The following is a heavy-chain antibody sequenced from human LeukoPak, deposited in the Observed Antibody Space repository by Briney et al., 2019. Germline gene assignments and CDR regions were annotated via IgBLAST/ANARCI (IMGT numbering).Heavy chain of an antibody. CDR1: GFTFISYG. J-gene: IGHJ4*02. CDR3: AKHSGSYFIYSVDS. Sequence: GGSLRLSCEASGFTFISYGMSWVRQAPGKGLEWVSTISNTAYNTYYADSVKGRFTISRDNSANTVSLQMNSLRAEDTTLYYCAKHSGSYFIYSVDSWGQGTQVTVSS. V-gene: IGHV3-23*01. D-gene: IGHD2-15*01. CDR2: ISNTAYNT.